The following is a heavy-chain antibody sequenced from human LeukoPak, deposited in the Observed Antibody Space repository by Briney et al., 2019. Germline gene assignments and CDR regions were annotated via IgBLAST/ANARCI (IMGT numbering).Heavy chain of an antibody. CDR3: ARSGFGELFGSWFDP. V-gene: IGHV4-59*08. J-gene: IGHJ5*02. Sequence: SETLSLTCTVSGGSISSYYWSWIRQPPGKGLEWIGYIYYSGSTNYNPSLKRRVTISVDTSKNQFSLKLSSVTAADTAVYYCARSGFGELFGSWFDPWGQGTLVTVSS. CDR1: GGSISSYY. D-gene: IGHD3-10*01. CDR2: IYYSGST.